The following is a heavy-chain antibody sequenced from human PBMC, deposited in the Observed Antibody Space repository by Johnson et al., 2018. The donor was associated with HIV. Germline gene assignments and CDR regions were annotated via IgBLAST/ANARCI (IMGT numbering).Heavy chain of an antibody. CDR1: GFTFSSYT. CDR3: ARDSSNSFRFEMYAFDI. J-gene: IGHJ3*02. D-gene: IGHD6-6*01. Sequence: VQLVESGGGVVRPGGSLRLSCAASGFTFSSYTMYWVRQGPGKGLVWVSRINGDGSGITYADSVKGRFTISRDNAKKSLYLQMNSLRPEDTAVYYCARDSSNSFRFEMYAFDIWGQGTMVTVSS. CDR2: INGDGSGI. V-gene: IGHV3-74*01.